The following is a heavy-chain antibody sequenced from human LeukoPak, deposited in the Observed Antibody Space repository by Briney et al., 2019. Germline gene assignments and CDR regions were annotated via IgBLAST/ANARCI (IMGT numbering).Heavy chain of an antibody. D-gene: IGHD2-21*02. J-gene: IGHJ4*02. CDR2: INPSGGST. CDR3: ARSGGDAIRPFDY. Sequence: ASVKVSCKASGYTFISYFIHWVREAPGQVLEWMGIINPSGGSTRYAQKFQGRVTMTRDTSTSTVYMEMSSLRSEDTAVYYCARSGGDAIRPFDYWGQGTLVTVSS. V-gene: IGHV1-46*01. CDR1: GYTFISYF.